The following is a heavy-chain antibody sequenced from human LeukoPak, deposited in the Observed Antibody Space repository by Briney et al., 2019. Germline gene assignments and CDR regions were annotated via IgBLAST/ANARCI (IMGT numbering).Heavy chain of an antibody. J-gene: IGHJ4*02. V-gene: IGHV3-66*01. Sequence: PGGSLRLSCAVSGFTVSSNYMSWVRQAPGKGLEWVSIIYSGDSTFYADSVKGRFTISRDNSNTLYLQMNGLRAEDTAVYYCARGEVFDYWGQGTLVTVSS. D-gene: IGHD1-26*01. CDR2: IYSGDST. CDR1: GFTVSSNY. CDR3: ARGEVFDY.